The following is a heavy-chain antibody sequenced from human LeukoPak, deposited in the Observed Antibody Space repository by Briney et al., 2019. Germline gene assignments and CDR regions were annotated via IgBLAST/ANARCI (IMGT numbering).Heavy chain of an antibody. CDR2: INPNSGGT. CDR1: GYAFTGYY. V-gene: IGHV1-2*02. D-gene: IGHD3-22*01. J-gene: IGHJ4*02. CDR3: ATGPKRLD. Sequence: GASVKVSCKASGYAFTGYYMHWVRQAPGQGLEWMGWINPNSGGTNYAQKFQGRVTMTEDTSTDTAYMELSSLRSEDTAVYYCATGPKRLDWGQGTLVTVSS.